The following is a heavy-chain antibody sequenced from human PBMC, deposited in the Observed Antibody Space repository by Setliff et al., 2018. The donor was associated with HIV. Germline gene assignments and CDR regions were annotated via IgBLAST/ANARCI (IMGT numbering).Heavy chain of an antibody. J-gene: IGHJ4*02. CDR3: ARTPARGGFDY. CDR1: GGSINSYF. Sequence: SETLSLTCTVSGGSINSYFWSWIRQPPGKGPEWIAYIYYTGSTNYNPSLKSRVTISLDPSKNQFTLNVNSVTAADTAVYYCARTPARGGFDYWGQGTLVTVSS. CDR2: IYYTGST. V-gene: IGHV4-59*01. D-gene: IGHD3-16*01.